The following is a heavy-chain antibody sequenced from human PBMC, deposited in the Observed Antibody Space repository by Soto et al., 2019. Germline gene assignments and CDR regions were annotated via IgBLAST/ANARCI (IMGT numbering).Heavy chain of an antibody. CDR1: GFTFSSYG. CDR2: ISGSDGST. D-gene: IGHD1-26*01. J-gene: IGHJ3*02. CDR3: VKDLTGGPTSHPLIDAFDI. V-gene: IGHV3-23*01. Sequence: GGSLRISCAASGFTFSSYGMHWVRQAPGKGLEWVSAISGSDGSTYYADSVKGRFTISRDNSKNTLYLQMNSLRAEDTAVYYCVKDLTGGPTSHPLIDAFDIWGQGTMVTVSS.